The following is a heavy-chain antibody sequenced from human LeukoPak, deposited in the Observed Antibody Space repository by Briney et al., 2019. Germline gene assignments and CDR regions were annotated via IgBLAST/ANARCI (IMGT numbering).Heavy chain of an antibody. CDR2: IWYDGSKK. CDR3: ARAGVGTIDADY. D-gene: IGHD5-12*01. CDR1: GFTFSSNG. Sequence: PGGSLRLSCEGSGFTFSSNGIHWVRQAPGKGLEWVALIWYDGSKKYYADSVKGRFTISGDNSKNTVYLQMSSLRVEDTAVYYCARAGVGTIDADYWGQGTLVTVSS. J-gene: IGHJ4*02. V-gene: IGHV3-33*01.